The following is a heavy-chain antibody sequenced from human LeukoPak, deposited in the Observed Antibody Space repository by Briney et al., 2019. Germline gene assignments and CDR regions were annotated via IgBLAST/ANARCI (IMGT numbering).Heavy chain of an antibody. CDR2: IYYSGST. J-gene: IGHJ4*02. V-gene: IGHV4-59*01. CDR1: GGSISSYY. CDR3: ARAGGSWFPTIDY. D-gene: IGHD6-13*01. Sequence: SETLSLTCTVSGGSISSYYWSWIRQPPGKGLEWIGYIYYSGSTNYNPSLKSRVTISVDTSKNHFSLKLSSVTAADTAVYYCARAGGSWFPTIDYWGQGTLVTVSS.